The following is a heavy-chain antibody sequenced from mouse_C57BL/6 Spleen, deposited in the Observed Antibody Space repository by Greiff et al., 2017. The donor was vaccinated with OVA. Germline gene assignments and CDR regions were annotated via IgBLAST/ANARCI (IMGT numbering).Heavy chain of an antibody. CDR2: ISSGSSTI. Sequence: EVQGVESGGGLVKPGGSLKLSCAASGFTFSDYGMHWVRQAPEKGLEWVAYISSGSSTIYYADTVKGRFTISRDNAKNTLFLQMTSLRSEDTAMYYCARKHYGNYWFAYWGQGTLVTVSA. CDR3: ARKHYGNYWFAY. CDR1: GFTFSDYG. D-gene: IGHD2-1*01. J-gene: IGHJ3*01. V-gene: IGHV5-17*01.